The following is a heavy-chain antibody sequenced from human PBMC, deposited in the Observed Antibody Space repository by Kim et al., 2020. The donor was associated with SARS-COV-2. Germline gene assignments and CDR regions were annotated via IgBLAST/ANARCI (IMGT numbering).Heavy chain of an antibody. CDR1: GGSISSGGYY. CDR3: ARGGSGWGQSFDY. Sequence: LSLTCTVSGGSISSGGYYWSWIRQHPGKGLEWIGYIYYSGSTYYNPSLKSRVTISVDTSKNQFSLKLSSVTAADTAVYYCARGGSGWGQSFDYWGQGTLVTVSS. J-gene: IGHJ4*02. V-gene: IGHV4-31*03. D-gene: IGHD3-22*01. CDR2: IYYSGST.